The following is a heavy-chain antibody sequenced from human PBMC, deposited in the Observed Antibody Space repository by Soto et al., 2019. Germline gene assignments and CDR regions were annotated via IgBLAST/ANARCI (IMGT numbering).Heavy chain of an antibody. Sequence: SETLSLTCAVYGGSFSGYYWSWIRQPPGKGLEWIGEINHSGSTNYNPSLKSRVTISVDTSKNQFSLKLSSVTAADTAVYYCAREVQAAGYYGMAVRGQGTTVTVSS. D-gene: IGHD6-13*01. V-gene: IGHV4-34*01. CDR1: GGSFSGYY. J-gene: IGHJ6*02. CDR3: AREVQAAGYYGMAV. CDR2: INHSGST.